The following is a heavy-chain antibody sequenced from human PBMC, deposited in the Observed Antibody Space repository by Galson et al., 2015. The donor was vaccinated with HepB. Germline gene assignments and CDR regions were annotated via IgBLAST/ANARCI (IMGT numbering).Heavy chain of an antibody. Sequence: CAISGDSVSSNSAAWNWIRQSPPRGLEWLGRTYYRSKWYNDYAVSVKSRITINPDTSKNQFSLQLNSVTPEDTAVYYCAREWGLGYCSGGSCYWAWFGPWGQGTLVTVSS. CDR1: GDSVSSNSAA. V-gene: IGHV6-1*01. CDR2: TYYRSKWYN. J-gene: IGHJ5*02. CDR3: AREWGLGYCSGGSCYWAWFGP. D-gene: IGHD2-15*01.